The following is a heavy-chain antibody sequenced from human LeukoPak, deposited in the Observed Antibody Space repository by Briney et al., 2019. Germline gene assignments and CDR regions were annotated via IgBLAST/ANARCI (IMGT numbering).Heavy chain of an antibody. D-gene: IGHD6-19*01. CDR2: IYYSGST. Sequence: SQTLSLTCTVSGGSISSGGYYWSWIRRHPGKGLEWIGYIYYSGSTYYNPSLKSRVTISVDTSKNQFSLKPSSVTAADTAVYYCARGSSRSSGWYGEAWGQGTLVTVSS. CDR1: GGSISSGGYY. V-gene: IGHV4-31*03. CDR3: ARGSSRSSGWYGEA. J-gene: IGHJ5*02.